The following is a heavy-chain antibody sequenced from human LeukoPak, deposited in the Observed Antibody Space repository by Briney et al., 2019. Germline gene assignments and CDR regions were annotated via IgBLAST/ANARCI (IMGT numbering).Heavy chain of an antibody. Sequence: SETLSLTCTVSGGSISSYYWSWIRQPPGKGLEWIGYINYSGSTNYNPSLKSRVTISVDTSKNQFSLKLSSVTAADTAVYYCARGIYDSSGYYYVGLVFFDYWGQGTLVTVSS. V-gene: IGHV4-59*01. CDR2: INYSGST. D-gene: IGHD3-22*01. J-gene: IGHJ4*02. CDR1: GGSISSYY. CDR3: ARGIYDSSGYYYVGLVFFDY.